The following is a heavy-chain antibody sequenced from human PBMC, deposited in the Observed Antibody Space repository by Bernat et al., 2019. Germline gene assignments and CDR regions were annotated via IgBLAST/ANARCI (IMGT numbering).Heavy chain of an antibody. Sequence: QVHLVESGGGVVQPGRSLRLSCEASGFTFNTYGMHWVRQTPGKGLDWVALIWFDGTTIFYADSLKGRFSISRENFKNTLYLQMNSLIAEDTALYYCVRGRFCSGTSCYSGDAFDIWGQGTMVTVSS. V-gene: IGHV3-33*01. CDR3: VRGRFCSGTSCYSGDAFDI. D-gene: IGHD2-15*01. CDR1: GFTFNTYG. J-gene: IGHJ3*02. CDR2: IWFDGTTI.